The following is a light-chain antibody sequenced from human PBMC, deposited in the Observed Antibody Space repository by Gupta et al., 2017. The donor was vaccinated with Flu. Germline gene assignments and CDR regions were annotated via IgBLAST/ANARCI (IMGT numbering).Light chain of an antibody. CDR2: CAS. V-gene: IGKV3-20*01. Sequence: EIVLTQSPGTLSLSPGERATLSCRASQSVSSSYLAWYQQKPGQAPRLLTYCASSRATGIPDRFSGSGSGTDFTLTISRLEPEDFAVYYCQQDGSSPVTFGQGTKVEIK. CDR3: QQDGSSPVT. J-gene: IGKJ1*01. CDR1: QSVSSSY.